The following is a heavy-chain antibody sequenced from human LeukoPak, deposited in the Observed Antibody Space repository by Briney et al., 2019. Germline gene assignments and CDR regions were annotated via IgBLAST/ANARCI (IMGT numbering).Heavy chain of an antibody. D-gene: IGHD3-3*02. V-gene: IGHV3-64*02. CDR2: ISYNGGST. CDR1: GFTFTNYA. CDR3: ARRFAAQLAFVDV. Sequence: GGSLRLSCAASGFTFTNYAMHWVRQTPGKGLEYVSAISYNGGSTYYADSVKGRFTISRDNSKNTLYLQMGSLIPEDMGVYYCARRFAAQLAFVDVWGKGTTVTISS. J-gene: IGHJ6*04.